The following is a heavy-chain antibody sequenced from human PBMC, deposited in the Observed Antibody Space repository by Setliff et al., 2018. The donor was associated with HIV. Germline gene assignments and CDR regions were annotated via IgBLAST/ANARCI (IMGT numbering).Heavy chain of an antibody. D-gene: IGHD2-15*01. CDR3: TLGYCSVGSCYSVDFDY. Sequence: SVKVSCKASGGTFSSYAISWVRQAPGQGLEWMGGIIPIFGTANYAQKFQGRVTITADESTSTAYMELSSLRSEDTAFYYCTLGYCSVGSCYSVDFDYWGQGTLVTVSS. J-gene: IGHJ4*02. CDR2: IIPIFGTA. CDR1: GGTFSSYA. V-gene: IGHV1-69*13.